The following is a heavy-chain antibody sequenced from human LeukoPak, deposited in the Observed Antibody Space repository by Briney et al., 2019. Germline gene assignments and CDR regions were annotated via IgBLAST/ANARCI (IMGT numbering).Heavy chain of an antibody. Sequence: PSETLSLTCTVSGGSISSYYWSWIRQPPGKGLEWIGYIYYSGSTNYNPSLKSRVTISVDTSKNQFSLKLSSVTAADTAVYYCARSVVTPGRDYFDYWGQGTLVTVSS. CDR3: ARSVVTPGRDYFDY. J-gene: IGHJ4*02. CDR1: GGSISSYY. V-gene: IGHV4-59*01. D-gene: IGHD4-23*01. CDR2: IYYSGST.